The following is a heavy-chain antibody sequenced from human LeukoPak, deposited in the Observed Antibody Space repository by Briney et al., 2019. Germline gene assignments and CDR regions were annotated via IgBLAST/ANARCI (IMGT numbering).Heavy chain of an antibody. J-gene: IGHJ3*01. CDR1: GFTFSSYS. Sequence: GSLRLSCAASGFTFSSYSMNLVRQAPGKGLEWVSYINSGSSYMYYPDSVKGRFTISRDNAKNSLYLQMDSLRDEDTAVYYCAREDDDWGPNTFDVWGQGIVVAVSS. CDR2: INSGSSYM. V-gene: IGHV3-48*02. CDR3: AREDDDWGPNTFDV. D-gene: IGHD7-27*01.